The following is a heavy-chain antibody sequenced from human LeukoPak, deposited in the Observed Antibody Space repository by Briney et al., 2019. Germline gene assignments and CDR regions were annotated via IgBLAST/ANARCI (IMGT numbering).Heavy chain of an antibody. D-gene: IGHD3-3*01. CDR3: ARSITIFGVVNPTFDY. Sequence: ASVKVSCKASGYTFTIYYMHWVRQAPGQGLEWMGIINPSGGSTSYAQKFQGRVTMTRDTSTSTVYMELSSLRSEDTAVYYCARSITIFGVVNPTFDYWGQGTLVTVSS. V-gene: IGHV1-46*01. CDR2: INPSGGST. CDR1: GYTFTIYY. J-gene: IGHJ4*02.